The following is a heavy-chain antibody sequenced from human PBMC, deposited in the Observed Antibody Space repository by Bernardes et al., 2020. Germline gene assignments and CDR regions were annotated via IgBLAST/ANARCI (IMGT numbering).Heavy chain of an antibody. J-gene: IGHJ4*02. CDR2: INHSGST. Sequence: SETLSLTCAVYGGSFSGYYWSWIRQPPGKGLEWIGEINHSGSTNYNPSLKSRVTISVDTSKNQFSLKLSSVTAADTAVYYCAREESDDFWSGYPRVPFDYWGQGTLVTVSS. V-gene: IGHV4-34*01. D-gene: IGHD3-3*01. CDR1: GGSFSGYY. CDR3: AREESDDFWSGYPRVPFDY.